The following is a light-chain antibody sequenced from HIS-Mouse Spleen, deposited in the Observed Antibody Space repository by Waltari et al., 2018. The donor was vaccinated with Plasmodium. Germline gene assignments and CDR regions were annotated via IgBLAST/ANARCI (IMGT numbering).Light chain of an antibody. CDR3: QTWGTDVV. CDR2: LNSVGSH. Sequence: QLVLTQSPSASASLGASVKLTCTLSSGHSSYAIAWHQQQPEKGPRYLMKLNSVGSHSKGDGIPDRFSGSSSGAERYLTISSLQSEDEADYYCQTWGTDVVFGGGTKLTVL. J-gene: IGLJ2*01. CDR1: SGHSSYA. V-gene: IGLV4-69*01.